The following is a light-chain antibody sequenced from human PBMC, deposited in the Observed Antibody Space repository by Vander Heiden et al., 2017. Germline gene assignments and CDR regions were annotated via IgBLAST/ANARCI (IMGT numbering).Light chain of an antibody. CDR3: QQYNSYPYT. CDR1: QSSSSW. V-gene: IGKV1-5*03. Sequence: DIQMNQSPSTLSASVGDRVTITCRASQSSSSWLSWYQPKPGKAPKLLSYKASSLESGVPSSVSGSGSGTEFTLTISSLQPDDFATYYCQQYNSYPYTFGQGTKLEIK. CDR2: KAS. J-gene: IGKJ2*01.